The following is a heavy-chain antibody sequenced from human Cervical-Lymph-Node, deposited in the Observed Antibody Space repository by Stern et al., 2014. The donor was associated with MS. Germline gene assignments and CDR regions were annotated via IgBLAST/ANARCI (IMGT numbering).Heavy chain of an antibody. D-gene: IGHD5-24*01. V-gene: IGHV5-51*03. J-gene: IGHJ3*02. CDR1: VDSFSGYW. CDR2: IYPGDSDT. CDR3: ARRIRDGYDWDAFNI. Sequence: EVQLVESGAEARKPGESLKISCKGSVDSFSGYWIGWGRQRPGKGLEWMGIIYPGDSDTRYSPSFQGPVTMSAEKSINTPYLPWGSRKASDTAIYYCARRIRDGYDWDAFNIWGQGTMVTVSS.